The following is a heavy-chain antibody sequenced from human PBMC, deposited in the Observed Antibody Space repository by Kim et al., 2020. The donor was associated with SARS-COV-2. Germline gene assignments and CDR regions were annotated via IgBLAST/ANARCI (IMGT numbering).Heavy chain of an antibody. J-gene: IGHJ4*02. D-gene: IGHD6-19*01. CDR3: ATDNLLSSGWYYFDY. Sequence: TVKRRITINPNTSKNQFSLQLNSVTPEDTAVYYCATDNLLSSGWYYFDYWGQGTLVTVSS. V-gene: IGHV6-1*01.